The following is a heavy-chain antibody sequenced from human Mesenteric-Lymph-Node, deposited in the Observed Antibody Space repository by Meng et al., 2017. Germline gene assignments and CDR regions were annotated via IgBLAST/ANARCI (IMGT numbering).Heavy chain of an antibody. Sequence: QASRGHAGGEVKKPGASVKVSCKASGYTFTSYYMHWMRQAPGQGLEWMGIINPSGGSTSYAQKFQGRVTMTRDTSTSTVYMELSSLRSEDTAVYYCARDSTVTTLPYYFDYWGQGTLVTVSS. CDR2: INPSGGST. CDR1: GYTFTSYY. V-gene: IGHV1-46*01. J-gene: IGHJ4*02. D-gene: IGHD4-17*01. CDR3: ARDSTVTTLPYYFDY.